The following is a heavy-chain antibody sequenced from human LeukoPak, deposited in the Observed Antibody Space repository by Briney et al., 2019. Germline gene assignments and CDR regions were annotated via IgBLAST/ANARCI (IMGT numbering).Heavy chain of an antibody. CDR3: TTALWFGELGYRYYFDY. Sequence: GGSLRLSCAASGFTFSNAWMSWVRQAPGKGLEWVGRIKSKTDGGTTDYAAPVKGRSTISRDDSKNTLYLQMNSLKTEDTAVYYCTTALWFGELGYRYYFDYWGQGTLVTVSS. CDR1: GFTFSNAW. D-gene: IGHD3-10*01. V-gene: IGHV3-15*01. J-gene: IGHJ4*02. CDR2: IKSKTDGGTT.